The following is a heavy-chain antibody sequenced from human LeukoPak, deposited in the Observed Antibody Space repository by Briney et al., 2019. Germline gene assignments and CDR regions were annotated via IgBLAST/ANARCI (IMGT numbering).Heavy chain of an antibody. V-gene: IGHV3-7*03. CDR2: IKQDGGET. CDR1: GFTFSNYW. CDR3: TRDKSAGADTGSSFYY. Sequence: GGSLRLSCATFGFTFSNYWMTWVRQAPGKGLEWVASIKQDGGETYYVDSVKGRFTFSRDNAKNSVYLQMSSLRAEDTAVYYCTRDKSAGADTGSSFYYWGQGALVTVSS. D-gene: IGHD3-10*01. J-gene: IGHJ4*02.